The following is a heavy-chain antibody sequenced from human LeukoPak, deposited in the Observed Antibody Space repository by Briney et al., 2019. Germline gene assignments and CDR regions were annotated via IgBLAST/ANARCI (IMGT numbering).Heavy chain of an antibody. CDR3: ARQSLYSSSWHANNWFDP. J-gene: IGHJ5*02. D-gene: IGHD6-13*01. Sequence: PSETLSLTRTVSGGSISSSSYYWGWIRQPPGKGLEWIGNIYYSGSTYYNPSLKSRVTISVDTSKNQFSLKLSSVTAADTAVCYCARQSLYSSSWHANNWFDPWGQGTLVTISS. CDR2: IYYSGST. V-gene: IGHV4-39*01. CDR1: GGSISSSSYY.